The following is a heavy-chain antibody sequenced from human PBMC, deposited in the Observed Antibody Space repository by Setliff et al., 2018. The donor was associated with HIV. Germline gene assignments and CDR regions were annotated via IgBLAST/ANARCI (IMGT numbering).Heavy chain of an antibody. CDR1: GVSISSGSYY. V-gene: IGHV4-61*02. J-gene: IGHJ4*02. CDR3: ARGLDVWGTYRYRNYFDY. CDR2: IYTSGST. D-gene: IGHD3-16*02. Sequence: SETLSLTCTVSGVSISSGSYYWSWIRQSAGKGLEWIGRIYTSGSTNDNPSLKSRVTISIDTSKNQFSLNLTSVTAADTAIYYCARGLDVWGTYRYRNYFDYWGQGTLVTSPQ.